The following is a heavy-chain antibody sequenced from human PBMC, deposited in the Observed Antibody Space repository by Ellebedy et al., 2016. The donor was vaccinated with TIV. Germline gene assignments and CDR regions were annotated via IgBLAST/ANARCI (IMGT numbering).Heavy chain of an antibody. CDR3: ARGVAVAGRPHYYYYGMDV. V-gene: IGHV6-1*01. J-gene: IGHJ6*02. Sequence: SETLSLXCAISGDSVSSNSAAWNWIRQSPSRGLEWLGRTYYRSKWYNDYAVSVKSRITINPDTSKNQFSLQLNSVTPEDTAVYYCARGVAVAGRPHYYYYGMDVWGQGTTVTVSS. CDR2: TYYRSKWYN. D-gene: IGHD6-19*01. CDR1: GDSVSSNSAA.